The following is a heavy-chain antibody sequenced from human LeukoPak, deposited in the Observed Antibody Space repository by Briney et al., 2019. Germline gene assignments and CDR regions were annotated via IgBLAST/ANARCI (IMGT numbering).Heavy chain of an antibody. J-gene: IGHJ4*02. V-gene: IGHV4-4*07. D-gene: IGHD2-8*01. CDR3: EREPYCTNGVCSAY. CDR2: IYTSGNT. Sequence: KPSETLSLTCTVSGGSISSYYWSWIRQPAGKGLEWIGRIYTSGNTNYNPSLKSRVTMSVDTSKNQFSLKLSSVTAADTAVYYCEREPYCTNGVCSAYWGQGTLVTVSS. CDR1: GGSISSYY.